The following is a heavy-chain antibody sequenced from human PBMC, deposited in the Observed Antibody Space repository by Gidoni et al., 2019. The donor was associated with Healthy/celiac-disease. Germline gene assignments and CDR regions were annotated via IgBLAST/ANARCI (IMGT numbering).Heavy chain of an antibody. D-gene: IGHD3-22*01. CDR2: IIPIFGTA. J-gene: IGHJ4*02. CDR3: ASSTTVYYYDSSGYLPDY. V-gene: IGHV1-69*01. Sequence: QVQLVQSGAEVKKPGSSVKVSCKASGGTFSSYAISWVRQAPGQGLEWMGGIIPIFGTANYAQKFQGRVTITADESTSTAYMELSSLRSEDTAVYYCASSTTVYYYDSSGYLPDYWGQGTLVTVSS. CDR1: GGTFSSYA.